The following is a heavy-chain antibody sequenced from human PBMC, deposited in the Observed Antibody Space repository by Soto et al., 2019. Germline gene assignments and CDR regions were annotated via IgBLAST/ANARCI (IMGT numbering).Heavy chain of an antibody. CDR2: ISYAGSNQ. Sequence: QVQLVESGGGVVQPGRSLRLSCAASGFTFSRYAMHWVRQAPGKGLEWVAVISYAGSNQYYADSVKGRFTISRDNSKNTLYLQMNSLRAEDTAVYYCARQNNALDYWGQGTLVTVSS. CDR3: ARQNNALDY. D-gene: IGHD1-1*01. V-gene: IGHV3-30-3*01. J-gene: IGHJ4*02. CDR1: GFTFSRYA.